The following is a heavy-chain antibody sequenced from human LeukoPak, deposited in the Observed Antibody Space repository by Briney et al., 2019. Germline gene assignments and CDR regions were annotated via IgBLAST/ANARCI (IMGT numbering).Heavy chain of an antibody. V-gene: IGHV4-34*01. D-gene: IGHD5-18*01. CDR3: ARQGGYSYGYSFDY. J-gene: IGHJ4*02. CDR1: GGSFSGYY. Sequence: SETLSLTCAVYGGSFSGYYWSWIRQPPGKGLEWIGEINHSGSTNYNPSLKSRVTISVDTSKNQFSLKLSSVTAADTAVYYCARQGGYSYGYSFDYWGQGTLVTVSS. CDR2: INHSGST.